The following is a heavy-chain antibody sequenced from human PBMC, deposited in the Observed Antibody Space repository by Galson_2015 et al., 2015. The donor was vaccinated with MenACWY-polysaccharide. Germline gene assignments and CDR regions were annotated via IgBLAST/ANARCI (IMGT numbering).Heavy chain of an antibody. Sequence: SLRLSCAAFEFTFSSYEMNWVRQAPGKGLEWVSYISSSGNTIYYADSVKGRFTISRDNAKNSLFLQMDSLRAEDTAVYYCASRPNWNLPWGQGTLVPVSS. D-gene: IGHD1-20*01. V-gene: IGHV3-48*03. J-gene: IGHJ5*02. CDR3: ASRPNWNLP. CDR1: EFTFSSYE. CDR2: ISSSGNTI.